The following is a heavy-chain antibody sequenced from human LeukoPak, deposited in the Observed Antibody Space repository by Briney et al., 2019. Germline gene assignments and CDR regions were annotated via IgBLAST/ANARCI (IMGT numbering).Heavy chain of an antibody. J-gene: IGHJ6*02. V-gene: IGHV3-7*01. D-gene: IGHD2-2*01. CDR1: GFTFSSYW. Sequence: GGSLRLSCAASGFTFSSYWMSWVRQAPGKGLEWVANIKQDGSEKYYVDSVKGRFTISRDNAKNSLYLQMNSLRAEDTAVYYCARDPDGYCSSTSCPRYGMDVWGQGTTVTVSS. CDR3: ARDPDGYCSSTSCPRYGMDV. CDR2: IKQDGSEK.